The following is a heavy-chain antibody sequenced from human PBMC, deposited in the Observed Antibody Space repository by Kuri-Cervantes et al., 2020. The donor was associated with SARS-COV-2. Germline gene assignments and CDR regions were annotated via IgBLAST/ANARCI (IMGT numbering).Heavy chain of an antibody. CDR2: IKQDGSEK. D-gene: IGHD2-21*01. CDR3: AKIAHVVVIAGAFDL. Sequence: GESLKISCAASGFTFSSYWMSWVRQAPGKGLEWVANIKQDGSEKYYVDSVKGRFTISRDNAKNSLCLQMNSLRAEDTAVYYCAKIAHVVVIAGAFDLWGQGTMVTVSS. CDR1: GFTFSSYW. J-gene: IGHJ3*01. V-gene: IGHV3-7*03.